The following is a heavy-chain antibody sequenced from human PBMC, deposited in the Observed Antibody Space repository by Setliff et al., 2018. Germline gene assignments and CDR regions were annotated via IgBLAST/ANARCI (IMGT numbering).Heavy chain of an antibody. CDR2: TNPSGDYT. J-gene: IGHJ4*02. CDR3: AVDGSRTYYFDY. CDR1: GHTLATYY. V-gene: IGHV1-46*01. Sequence: ASVTVSCQASGHTLATYYLHWMRQAPGQGLEWLGMTNPSGDYTGNAQRFQGRITMTSDTSTSTVSMELSSLRSEDTAVYYCAVDGSRTYYFDYWGRGTLVTVSS. D-gene: IGHD3-10*01.